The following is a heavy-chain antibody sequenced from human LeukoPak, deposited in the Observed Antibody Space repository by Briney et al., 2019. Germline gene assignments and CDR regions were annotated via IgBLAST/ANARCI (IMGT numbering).Heavy chain of an antibody. CDR1: GFTFTSYN. Sequence: GGSLRLSCAASGFTFTSYNMNWVRQAPGKGLEWVSSITSSSSYIYYADSVKGRFTISRDNAKNSLYLQMDSLRVEDTAVYYCARGVGSSDYWGQGTLVTVSS. V-gene: IGHV3-21*06. D-gene: IGHD3-10*01. J-gene: IGHJ4*02. CDR2: ITSSSSYI. CDR3: ARGVGSSDY.